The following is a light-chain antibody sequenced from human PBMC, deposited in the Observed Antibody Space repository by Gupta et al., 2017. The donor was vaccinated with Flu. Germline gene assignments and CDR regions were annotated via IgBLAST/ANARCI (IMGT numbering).Light chain of an antibody. J-gene: IGLJ3*02. V-gene: IGLV3-19*01. Sequence: QTVRTTCQGASFRGYYESCYQQKPGQAPTLLMYGNNDRPSGSPDRFSGSNSGNTASLTITGAHTDEEADYYCNSRDTTGDSQWVFGGGTRLTVL. CDR3: NSRDTTGDSQWV. CDR1: SFRGYY. CDR2: GNN.